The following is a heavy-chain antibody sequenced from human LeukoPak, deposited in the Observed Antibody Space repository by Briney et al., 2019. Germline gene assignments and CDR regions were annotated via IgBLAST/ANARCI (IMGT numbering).Heavy chain of an antibody. D-gene: IGHD2-2*01. Sequence: SETLSLTCTVSGGSISSYYWSWIRQPPGKGLEWIGYIYNSWGTKYNPSLKSRVTISVDTSKNQFSLKLSSVTAADTAVYYCARHYEPAERGFWFDPWGQGTLVTVSS. J-gene: IGHJ5*02. CDR1: GGSISSYY. CDR2: IYNSWGT. V-gene: IGHV4-59*08. CDR3: ARHYEPAERGFWFDP.